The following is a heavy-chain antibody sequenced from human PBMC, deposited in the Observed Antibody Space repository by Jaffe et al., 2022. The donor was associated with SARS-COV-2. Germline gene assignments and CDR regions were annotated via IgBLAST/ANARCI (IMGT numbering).Heavy chain of an antibody. CDR2: ISSSSSYI. CDR1: GFTFSSYS. CDR3: ARDRGGSQPFDY. J-gene: IGHJ4*02. V-gene: IGHV3-21*01. Sequence: EVQLVESGGGLVKPGGSLRLSCAASGFTFSSYSMNWVRQAPGKGLEWVSSISSSSSYIYYADSVKGRFTISRDNAKNSLYLQMNSLRAEDTAVYYCARDRGGSQPFDYWGQGTLVTVSS. D-gene: IGHD1-26*01.